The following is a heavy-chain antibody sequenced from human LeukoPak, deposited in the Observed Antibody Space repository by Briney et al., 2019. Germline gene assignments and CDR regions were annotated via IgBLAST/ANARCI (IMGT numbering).Heavy chain of an antibody. Sequence: GRSLRLSCAASGFTFSSYGMQWVRQPPGKGLEWVAFIGYDGSNKYYADSVKGRFTISRDNSKNTLYLQMNSLRAEDTAVYYCAKDRSNAFDYWGQGTLVTVSP. J-gene: IGHJ4*02. V-gene: IGHV3-30*02. CDR2: IGYDGSNK. D-gene: IGHD2-8*01. CDR3: AKDRSNAFDY. CDR1: GFTFSSYG.